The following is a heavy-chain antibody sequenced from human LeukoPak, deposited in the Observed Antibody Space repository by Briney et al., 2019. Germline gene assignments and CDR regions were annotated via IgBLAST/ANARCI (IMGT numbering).Heavy chain of an antibody. CDR3: ARVIVGAIHFDY. D-gene: IGHD1-26*01. CDR1: GFTVSSNY. V-gene: IGHV3-66*01. CDR2: IYSSGTT. Sequence: GGSLRLSCAASGFTVSSNYMSWVRQAPGKGLEWVSVIYSSGTTYYADSVKGRFTISRDNSKNTLYLQMNNLRAEDTAVYYCARVIVGAIHFDYWGQGTLVTVSS. J-gene: IGHJ4*02.